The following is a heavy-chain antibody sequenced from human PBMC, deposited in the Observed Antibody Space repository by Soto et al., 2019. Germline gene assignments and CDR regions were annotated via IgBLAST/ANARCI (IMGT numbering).Heavy chain of an antibody. Sequence: PSETLSLTCAVSGGSIISGGYSWIWIRQPPGKGLEWIGYIYSETTHYNPSLESRVTIAMDRSKNQVSLSLKSVTAADTAVYYCAREDSGAFFDFWGQGTLVTVS. D-gene: IGHD2-15*01. CDR2: IYSETT. J-gene: IGHJ4*02. CDR1: GGSIISGGYS. V-gene: IGHV4-30-2*01. CDR3: AREDSGAFFDF.